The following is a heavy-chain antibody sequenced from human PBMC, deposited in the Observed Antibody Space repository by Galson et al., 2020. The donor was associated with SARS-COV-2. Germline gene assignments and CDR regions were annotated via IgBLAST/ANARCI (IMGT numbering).Heavy chain of an antibody. D-gene: IGHD5-18*01. CDR3: ARRYTYGLSRYWYFDL. V-gene: IGHV4-30-2*01. CDR2: IYHSGAT. Sequence: TLSLTCAVSGGSISSGGYSWTWIRQPPGKGLEWIGYIYHSGATYYNPSLKSRLTISVDRSKNQLSLELSSVTAADTAVYYWARRYTYGLSRYWYFDLWGRGTLVTVSS. J-gene: IGHJ2*01. CDR1: GGSISSGGYS.